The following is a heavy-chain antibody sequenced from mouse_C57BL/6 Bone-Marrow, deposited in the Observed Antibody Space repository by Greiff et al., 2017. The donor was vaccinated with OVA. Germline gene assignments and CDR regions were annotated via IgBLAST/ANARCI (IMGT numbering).Heavy chain of an antibody. D-gene: IGHD4-1*01. Sequence: EVMLVESGGGLVQPKGSLKLSCAASGFSFNTYAMNWVRQAPGKGLEWVARIRSKSNNYATYYADSVKDRFTISRDDSESMLYLQMNNLKTEDTAMYYCVRRAWGDWYFDVWGTGTTVTVSS. J-gene: IGHJ1*03. CDR1: GFSFNTYA. V-gene: IGHV10-1*01. CDR2: IRSKSNNYAT. CDR3: VRRAWGDWYFDV.